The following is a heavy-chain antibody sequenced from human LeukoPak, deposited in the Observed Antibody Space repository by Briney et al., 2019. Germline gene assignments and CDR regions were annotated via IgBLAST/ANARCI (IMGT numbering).Heavy chain of an antibody. CDR2: ISGSGGST. D-gene: IGHD6-13*01. CDR1: GFTFSSYA. CDR3: AKDRGRSSSWYNWFDP. V-gene: IGHV3-23*01. J-gene: IGHJ5*02. Sequence: GSLRLSCAASGFTFSSYAMSWVRQAPGKGLEWVSAISGSGGSTYHADSVKGRFTISRDNSKNTLYLQMNSLRAEDTAVYYCAKDRGRSSSWYNWFDPWGQGTLVTVSS.